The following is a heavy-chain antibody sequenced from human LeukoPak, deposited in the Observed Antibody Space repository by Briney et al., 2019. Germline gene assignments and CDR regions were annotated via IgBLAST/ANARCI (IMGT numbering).Heavy chain of an antibody. Sequence: PSETLSLTCTVSGGSISSYYWTWIRQPAGKGLEWIGRIYSSGSTNYNPSLKSRVTVSVDTSKNRFSLKLISVTAADTAVYYCARDLARYSSGWYGLDAFDIWGQGTMVTVSS. CDR2: IYSSGST. CDR1: GGSISSYY. J-gene: IGHJ3*02. V-gene: IGHV4-4*07. D-gene: IGHD6-19*01. CDR3: ARDLARYSSGWYGLDAFDI.